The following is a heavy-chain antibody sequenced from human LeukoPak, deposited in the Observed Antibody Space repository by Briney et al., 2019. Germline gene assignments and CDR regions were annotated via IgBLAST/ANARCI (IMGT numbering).Heavy chain of an antibody. J-gene: IGHJ4*02. V-gene: IGHV3-7*01. CDR3: ARDGPPVVAATRGYFDY. CDR2: IKQDGSEK. Sequence: GGSLRLSCAASGFTFSSYWMSWVRQAPGKGLEWVANIKQDGSEKYYVDSVKGRFIISRDNAKNSLYLQMNSLRAEDTAVYYCARDGPPVVAATRGYFDYWGQGTLVTVSS. CDR1: GFTFSSYW. D-gene: IGHD2-15*01.